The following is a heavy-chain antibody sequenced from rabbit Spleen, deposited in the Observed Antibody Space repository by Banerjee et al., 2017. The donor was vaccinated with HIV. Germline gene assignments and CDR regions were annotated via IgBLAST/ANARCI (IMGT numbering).Heavy chain of an antibody. V-gene: IGHV1S40*01. CDR1: GVSFSSNHY. D-gene: IGHD1-1*01. J-gene: IGHJ4*01. Sequence: QSLEESGGDLVKPGASLTLTCTASGVSFSSNHYMCLVCQAPGKGLKWIACINTYTVKSVYASWATGRFAFSRTSSTTVTLQMTSLTAADTAAYFCARDLTGIIGWNFYLWGPGTLVTVS. CDR2: INTYTVKS. CDR3: ARDLTGIIGWNFYL.